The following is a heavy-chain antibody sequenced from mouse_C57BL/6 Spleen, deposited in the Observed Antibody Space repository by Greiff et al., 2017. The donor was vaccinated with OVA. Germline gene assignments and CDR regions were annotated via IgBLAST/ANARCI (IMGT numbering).Heavy chain of an antibody. Sequence: VQLKESGPELVKPGASVKISCKASGYSFTDYNMNWVKQSNGKSLEWIGVINPNYGTTSYNEKFKGKATLTVDQSSSTAYMQLNSLTSEDSAVYYCARALLRSYYYAMDYWGQGTSVTVSS. D-gene: IGHD1-1*01. V-gene: IGHV1-39*01. CDR1: GYSFTDYN. CDR3: ARALLRSYYYAMDY. CDR2: INPNYGTT. J-gene: IGHJ4*01.